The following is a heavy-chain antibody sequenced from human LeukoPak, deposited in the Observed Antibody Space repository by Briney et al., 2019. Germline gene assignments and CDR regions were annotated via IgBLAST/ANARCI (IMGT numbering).Heavy chain of an antibody. CDR2: IKQDGSEK. V-gene: IGHV3-7*01. J-gene: IGHJ4*02. CDR1: GLTFSTYW. D-gene: IGHD5-24*01. CDR3: ARDGYNYFDY. Sequence: PGGSLRLSCAASGLTFSTYWMTWVRQAPGKGLEWVANIKQDGSEKNYVDSVKGRFTISRDNAKNSLYLQMNSLRAEDTAVYYCARDGYNYFDYWGQGTLVTVSS.